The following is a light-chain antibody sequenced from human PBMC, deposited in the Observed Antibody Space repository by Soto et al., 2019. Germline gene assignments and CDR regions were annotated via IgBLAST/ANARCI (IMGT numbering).Light chain of an antibody. CDR2: GVT. CDR1: SSDVGGYNY. J-gene: IGLJ1*01. Sequence: QSALTQPASVSGSPGQSITISCTGTSSDVGGYNYFSWYQQHPGIAPKLLIYGVTNRPSGVSTRFSGSKSGNTASLTISGLQAEDEADYHCSSYTSASTLLYLFGTGTKVTVL. V-gene: IGLV2-14*01. CDR3: SSYTSASTLLYL.